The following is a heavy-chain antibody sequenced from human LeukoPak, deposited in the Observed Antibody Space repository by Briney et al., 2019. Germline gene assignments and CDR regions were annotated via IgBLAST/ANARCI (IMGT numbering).Heavy chain of an antibody. Sequence: ASVKVSCKASGYTFTGYYMHWVRQAPGQGLEWMGRINPNSGGTNYAQKFQGRVTMTRDTSISTAYMELSRLRSDDTAVYYCARTYSGSSEWYVDYWGQGTLVTVSS. CDR1: GYTFTGYY. D-gene: IGHD1-26*01. V-gene: IGHV1-2*06. CDR2: INPNSGGT. J-gene: IGHJ4*02. CDR3: ARTYSGSSEWYVDY.